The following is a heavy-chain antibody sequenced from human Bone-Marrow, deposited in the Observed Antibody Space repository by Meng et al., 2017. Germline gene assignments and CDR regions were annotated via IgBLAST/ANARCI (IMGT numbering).Heavy chain of an antibody. V-gene: IGHV3-21*01. J-gene: IGHJ6*02. Sequence: GESLKISCAASGFTFSSYSMNWVRQAPGKGLEWVSSISSSSYIYYADSVKGRFTISRDNAKNSLYLQMNSLRAEDTAVYYCARDGHIMSSTYLQYGMDVWGQGTTVTVSS. CDR3: ARDGHIMSSTYLQYGMDV. D-gene: IGHD3-16*01. CDR1: GFTFSSYS. CDR2: ISSSSYI.